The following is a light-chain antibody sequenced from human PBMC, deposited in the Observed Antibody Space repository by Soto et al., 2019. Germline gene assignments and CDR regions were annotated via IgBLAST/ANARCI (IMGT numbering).Light chain of an antibody. J-gene: IGKJ4*01. V-gene: IGKV3-11*01. Sequence: EIVLTQSPATLSLSPGERATLSCRASQSVSSYLAWYQQKPGQAPRLLIYDASNRATGIPARFSGSGSGTDFTLTISSLEPEDFAVYYCQQRSNGPFTFGGGTKVEIK. CDR2: DAS. CDR1: QSVSSY. CDR3: QQRSNGPFT.